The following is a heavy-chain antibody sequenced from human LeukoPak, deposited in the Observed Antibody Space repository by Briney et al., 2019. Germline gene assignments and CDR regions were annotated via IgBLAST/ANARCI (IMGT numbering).Heavy chain of an antibody. CDR1: GFTFSSYV. D-gene: IGHD3-22*01. CDR3: ARGGVYYDSSGYYAFDI. J-gene: IGHJ3*02. CDR2: ITSNGGRA. V-gene: IGHV3-64*01. Sequence: GGSLRLSCAASGFTFSSYVMHWVRQAPGKGLEYVSTITSNGGRAFYATSVKGSFTISRDNSKNTLYLQMGSLRAEDMAVYYCARGGVYYDSSGYYAFDIWGQGTMVAVSS.